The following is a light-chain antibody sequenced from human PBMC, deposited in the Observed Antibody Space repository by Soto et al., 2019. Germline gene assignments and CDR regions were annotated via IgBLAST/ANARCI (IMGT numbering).Light chain of an antibody. V-gene: IGKV1-33*01. CDR2: DAS. Sequence: DIQMTQSPSSLSASVGDRLTLTCQASQDISDSLIWYQVKPGNAPQLLMFDASKLETGVPSRFSGSGSGKDFTFTISSLQPEDFATYYCQQYASLPLTFVGGTKVEIK. J-gene: IGKJ4*01. CDR3: QQYASLPLT. CDR1: QDISDS.